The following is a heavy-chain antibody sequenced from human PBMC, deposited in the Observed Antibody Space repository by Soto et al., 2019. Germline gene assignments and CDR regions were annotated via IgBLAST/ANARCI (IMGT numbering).Heavy chain of an antibody. CDR2: IIPIFGTA. J-gene: IGHJ4*02. Sequence: ASVKVSCKASGGTFSSYAISWVRQAPGQGLEWMGGIIPIFGTANYAQKFQGRVTTTADESTSTAYMELSSLRSEDTAVYYCATTQATHYDILTGLFDYWGQGTLVTVSS. CDR1: GGTFSSYA. D-gene: IGHD3-9*01. CDR3: ATTQATHYDILTGLFDY. V-gene: IGHV1-69*13.